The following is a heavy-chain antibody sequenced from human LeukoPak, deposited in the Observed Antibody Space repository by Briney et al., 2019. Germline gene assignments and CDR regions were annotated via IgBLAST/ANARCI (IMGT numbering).Heavy chain of an antibody. D-gene: IGHD4-17*01. J-gene: IGHJ5*02. CDR1: GFTFSSYW. CDR3: ATQSTVTTGDWFDP. CDR2: IKQDGSEK. Sequence: GGSLRLSCAASGFTFSSYWMSWVRQAPGKGLEWVANIKQDGSEKYYVDSVKGRFTISRDNAKNSLYLQMSSLRAEDTAMYYCATQSTVTTGDWFDPWGQGTLVTVSS. V-gene: IGHV3-7*01.